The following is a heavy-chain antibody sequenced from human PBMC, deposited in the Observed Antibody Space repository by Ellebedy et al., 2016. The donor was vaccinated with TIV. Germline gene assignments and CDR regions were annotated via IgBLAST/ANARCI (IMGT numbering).Heavy chain of an antibody. CDR1: GLTFSGSA. CDR2: IRSKANSYAT. Sequence: GESLKISXAASGLTFSGSAMHWVRQASGKGLEWVGRIRSKANSYATAYAASVKGRFTISRDDSKNTAYLQMNSLKTEDTAVYYCTRAWDCSSTSCYPTFDYWGQGTLVTVSS. CDR3: TRAWDCSSTSCYPTFDY. D-gene: IGHD2-2*01. V-gene: IGHV3-73*01. J-gene: IGHJ4*02.